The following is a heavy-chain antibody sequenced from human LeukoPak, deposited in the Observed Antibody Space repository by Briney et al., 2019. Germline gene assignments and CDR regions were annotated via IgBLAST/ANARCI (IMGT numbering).Heavy chain of an antibody. Sequence: GGSLRLSCAASGFTFSSYSMNWVRQAPGKGLEWVSSMSGGSGCIYYADSVKGRFTISRDNAENSLYLQMNSLRAEDTAIYYCARDTLSYCSGNRWYSTWFDPWGQGTLVTVSP. CDR3: ARDTLSYCSGNRWYSTWFDP. CDR2: MSGGSGCI. J-gene: IGHJ5*02. CDR1: GFTFSSYS. V-gene: IGHV3-21*01. D-gene: IGHD2-15*01.